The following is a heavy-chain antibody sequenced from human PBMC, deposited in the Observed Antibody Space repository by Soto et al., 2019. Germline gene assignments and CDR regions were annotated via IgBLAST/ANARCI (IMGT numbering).Heavy chain of an antibody. V-gene: IGHV3-21*01. CDR2: ISRSSSYI. Sequence: GGSLRLSCEASRGAFGDYWMHWVRQAPGKGLEWVSSISRSSSYIYYADSVKGRFTISRDNAKNSLYLQMNSLRAEDTAVYYCARDLHDYVSFRFDPWGQGTLVTVSS. J-gene: IGHJ5*02. CDR3: ARDLHDYVSFRFDP. D-gene: IGHD3-16*01. CDR1: RGAFGDYW.